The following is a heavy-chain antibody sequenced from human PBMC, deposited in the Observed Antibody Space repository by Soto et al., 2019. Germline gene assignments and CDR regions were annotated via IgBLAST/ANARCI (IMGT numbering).Heavy chain of an antibody. J-gene: IGHJ3*02. D-gene: IGHD4-17*01. CDR3: ARDSPYGDYAFDAFDI. CDR2: IWYDGSNK. V-gene: IGHV3-33*01. CDR1: GFTFSSYG. Sequence: GVSLRLSCAASGFTFSSYGMHWVRQAPGKGLEWVAVIWYDGSNKYYADSVKGRFTISRDNSKNTLYLQMNSLRAEDTAVYYCARDSPYGDYAFDAFDIWGQGTMVTVSS.